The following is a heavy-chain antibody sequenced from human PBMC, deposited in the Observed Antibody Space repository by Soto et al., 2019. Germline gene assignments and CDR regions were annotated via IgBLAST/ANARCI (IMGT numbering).Heavy chain of an antibody. Sequence: SDTLSLTCTVSGGSVSSGSYYWSWIRQPPGKGLEWIGYIYYSGSTNYNPSLKSRVTISVDTSKNQFSLKLSSVTAADTAVYYCARAPITMIVVVNGSDYWGQGTLVTVSS. V-gene: IGHV4-61*01. CDR1: GGSVSSGSYY. J-gene: IGHJ4*02. CDR2: IYYSGST. CDR3: ARAPITMIVVVNGSDY. D-gene: IGHD3-22*01.